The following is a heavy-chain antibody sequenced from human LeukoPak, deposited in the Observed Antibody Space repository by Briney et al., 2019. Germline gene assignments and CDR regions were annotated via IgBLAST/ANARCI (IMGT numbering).Heavy chain of an antibody. CDR3: ARGGFGPSDALDI. J-gene: IGHJ3*02. V-gene: IGHV3-30*03. Sequence: GGSLRLSCAASGFTFSSYGMHWVRQAPGKGLEWVAVISYDGSNKYYADSVKGRFTISRDNSENKLFLQMDSLRAEDTAVYYCARGGFGPSDALDIWGQGTMVTVSS. D-gene: IGHD3-10*01. CDR2: ISYDGSNK. CDR1: GFTFSSYG.